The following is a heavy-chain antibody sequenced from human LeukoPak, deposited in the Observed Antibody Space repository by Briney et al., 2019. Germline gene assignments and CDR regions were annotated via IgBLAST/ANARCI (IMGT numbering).Heavy chain of an antibody. Sequence: SVRVSCTPSGATVSTYAISWVRQAPGQGLKWRGGIIPIFGTANYAQKFQGRVTITADESTSTAYMELSSLRSEDTAVYYCASRGYDSSGYYYDYFDYWGQGTLVTVSS. CDR1: GATVSTYA. CDR2: IIPIFGTA. CDR3: ASRGYDSSGYYYDYFDY. V-gene: IGHV1-69*01. J-gene: IGHJ4*02. D-gene: IGHD3-22*01.